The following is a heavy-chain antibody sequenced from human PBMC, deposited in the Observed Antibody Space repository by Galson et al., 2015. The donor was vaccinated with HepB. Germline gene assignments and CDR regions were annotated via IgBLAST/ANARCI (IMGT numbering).Heavy chain of an antibody. D-gene: IGHD3-22*01. CDR3: ASKGLLLGFGGVDY. J-gene: IGHJ4*02. CDR1: GFTFSSYS. Sequence: SLRLSCAASGFTFSSYSMNWVRQAPGKGLEWVSSISSSSSYIYYADSVMGRFTISRDNAKNSLYLQMNSLRAEDTAVYYCASKGLLLGFGGVDYWGQGTLVTVSS. V-gene: IGHV3-21*01. CDR2: ISSSSSYI.